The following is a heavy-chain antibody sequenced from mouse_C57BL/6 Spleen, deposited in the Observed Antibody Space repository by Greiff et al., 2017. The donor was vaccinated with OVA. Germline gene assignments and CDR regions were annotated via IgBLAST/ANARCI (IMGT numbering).Heavy chain of an antibody. CDR2: IWSGGST. Sequence: VQLQQSGPGLVQPSQSLSITCTVSGFSLTSYGVHWVRQSPGKGLEWLGVIWSGGSTDYNAAFISRLSISKDNSKSQVFFKMNSLQADDTAIYYCASSFYYGSSYEGYFDVWGTGTTVTVSS. CDR3: ASSFYYGSSYEGYFDV. D-gene: IGHD1-1*01. CDR1: GFSLTSYG. J-gene: IGHJ1*03. V-gene: IGHV2-2*01.